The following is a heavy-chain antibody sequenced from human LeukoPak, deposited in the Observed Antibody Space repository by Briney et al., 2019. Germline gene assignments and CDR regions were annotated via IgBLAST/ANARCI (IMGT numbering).Heavy chain of an antibody. D-gene: IGHD3-22*01. J-gene: IGHJ6*03. Sequence: GGSLRLSCAASGFTFSSYAMHWVRQAPGKGLEWVAVISYDGSNKYYADSVKGRFTISRDNSKNTLYLQMNSLRAEDTAVYYCARSSDSSAIRRYYYYYMDVWGKGTTVTISS. V-gene: IGHV3-30*04. CDR3: ARSSDSSAIRRYYYYYMDV. CDR1: GFTFSSYA. CDR2: ISYDGSNK.